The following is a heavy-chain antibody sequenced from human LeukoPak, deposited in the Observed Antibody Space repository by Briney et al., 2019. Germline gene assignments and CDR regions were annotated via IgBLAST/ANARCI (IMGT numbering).Heavy chain of an antibody. CDR3: AKLGGQEVYNYYVGV. CDR2: IIDSGDIT. D-gene: IGHD3-16*01. V-gene: IGHV3-23*01. CDR1: GFTFSSYA. J-gene: IGHJ6*03. Sequence: QAGGSLRLSCAASGFTFSSYAVSWVRQAPGKGLEWVSGIIDSGDITYYANSVKGRFTISRDNSKNTLYLQMNSLRAEDTAVYCAKLGGQEVYNYYVGVWGKGTTVAVSS.